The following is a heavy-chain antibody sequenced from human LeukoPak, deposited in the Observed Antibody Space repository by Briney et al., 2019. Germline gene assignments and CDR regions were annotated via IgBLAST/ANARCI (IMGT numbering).Heavy chain of an antibody. Sequence: SETLSLTCTVSGDSISSYYWSWIRQPPGKGLEWIGYIYHSGSTNYNPSLKSRVTISADTSKDQFSLKLAPVTAADTAVYYCATGYSSTWYYFDYWGQGTLLTVSS. CDR2: IYHSGST. D-gene: IGHD6-13*01. V-gene: IGHV4-59*01. J-gene: IGHJ4*02. CDR3: ATGYSSTWYYFDY. CDR1: GDSISSYY.